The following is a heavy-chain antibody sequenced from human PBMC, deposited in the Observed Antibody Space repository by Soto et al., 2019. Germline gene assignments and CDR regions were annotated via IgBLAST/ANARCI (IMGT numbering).Heavy chain of an antibody. CDR3: AGYSPPKKSYDSNPGRFDP. CDR1: GYSVTIYG. J-gene: IGHJ5*02. CDR2: IYPGDSDT. V-gene: IGHV5-51*01. D-gene: IGHD2-15*01. Sequence: ECLEISXEGSGYSVTIYGSSCVRQIPGKALEWMGIIYPGDSDTRYSPSFQGQVTISADKSISTAYLQWSSLKASDTVMYYCAGYSPPKKSYDSNPGRFDPWGQGTLVTISS.